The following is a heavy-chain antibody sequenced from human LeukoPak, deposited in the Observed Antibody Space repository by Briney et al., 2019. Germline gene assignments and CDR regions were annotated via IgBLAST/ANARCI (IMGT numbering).Heavy chain of an antibody. CDR1: GFTFDSYE. D-gene: IGHD6-19*01. CDR2: ISSSSSYI. V-gene: IGHV3-21*01. Sequence: GGSLRLSCAAPGFTFDSYEMNWVRQAPGKGLEWVSSISSSSSYIYYADSVKGRFTISRDNAKNSLYLQMNSLRAEDTAVYYCARDFSGWYYMDVWGKGTTVTISS. CDR3: ARDFSGWYYMDV. J-gene: IGHJ6*03.